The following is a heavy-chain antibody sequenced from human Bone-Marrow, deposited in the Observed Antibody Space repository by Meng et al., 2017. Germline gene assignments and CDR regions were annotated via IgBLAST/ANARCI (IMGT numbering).Heavy chain of an antibody. CDR2: INQDGSER. D-gene: IGHD1-26*01. J-gene: IGHJ4*02. Sequence: GESLKISCAASGFTFGTYWMSWVRQAPGKGLEWVANINQDGSERYYMDSVKGRFTISRDNAKNLLFLQMNSLRAEDTAVYSCARSGGELPLDYWGQGTLVTVSS. V-gene: IGHV3-7*01. CDR1: GFTFGTYW. CDR3: ARSGGELPLDY.